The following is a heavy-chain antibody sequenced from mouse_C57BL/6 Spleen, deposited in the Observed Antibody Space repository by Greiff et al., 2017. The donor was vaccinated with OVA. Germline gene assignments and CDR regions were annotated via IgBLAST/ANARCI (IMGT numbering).Heavy chain of an antibody. CDR3: ARAELPSYWYFDV. J-gene: IGHJ1*03. V-gene: IGHV1-53*01. Sequence: VQLQQPGTELVKPGASVKLSCKASGYTFTSYWMHWVKQRPGQGLEWIGNINPSNGGTNYNEKFKSKATLTVDKSSSTAYMQLSSLTSEDSAVYYCARAELPSYWYFDVWGTGTTVTVSS. CDR1: GYTFTSYW. CDR2: INPSNGGT.